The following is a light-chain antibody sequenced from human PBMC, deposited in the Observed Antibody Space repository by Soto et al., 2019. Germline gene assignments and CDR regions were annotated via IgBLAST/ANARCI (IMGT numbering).Light chain of an antibody. CDR2: AAS. V-gene: IGKV1-39*01. Sequence: DIQMTQSPSSLSASVGDRVTITCRASQSISSYLNWYQQKPGKAPKLLIYAASSLQSGVPSRFSGSGSGTESALTISSLQPEDFATYYCQQSYSTPPTCGQGTKVEIK. CDR1: QSISSY. CDR3: QQSYSTPPT. J-gene: IGKJ1*01.